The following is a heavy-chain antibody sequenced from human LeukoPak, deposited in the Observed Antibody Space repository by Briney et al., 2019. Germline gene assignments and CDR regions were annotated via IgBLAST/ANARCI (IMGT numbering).Heavy chain of an antibody. V-gene: IGHV4-59*01. CDR1: GGSISSYY. D-gene: IGHD2-2*01. CDR3: ARGIVVPAARFDP. CDR2: IYYSGST. J-gene: IGHJ5*02. Sequence: SETLSLTCTVSGGSISSYYWSWIRQPPGKGLEWIGYIYYSGSTNYNPSLKSRVTISVDTSKNQFSLKLSSVTAADTAVYSCARGIVVPAARFDPWGQGTLVTVSS.